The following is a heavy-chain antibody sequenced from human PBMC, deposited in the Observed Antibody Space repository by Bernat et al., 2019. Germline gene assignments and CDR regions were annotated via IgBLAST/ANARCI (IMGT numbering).Heavy chain of an antibody. J-gene: IGHJ3*02. Sequence: EVLLVESGGGLVQPGGSLRLSCAASGFTFTDYWMHWVRQAPGKGLVWVSRINNDGSDTIYADSVKDRFTLSRDNAKNKLYVQMNSRRVEGTAVYYCARGGWSHGFDIWGQGTMVTVSS. CDR1: GFTFTDYW. CDR3: ARGGWSHGFDI. V-gene: IGHV3-74*01. CDR2: INNDGSDT. D-gene: IGHD3-3*01.